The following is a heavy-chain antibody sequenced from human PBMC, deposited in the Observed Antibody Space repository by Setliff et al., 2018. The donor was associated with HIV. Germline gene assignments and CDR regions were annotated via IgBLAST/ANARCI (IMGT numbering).Heavy chain of an antibody. Sequence: SETLSLTCTVSGGPISTDHNWGWFSQPPGKGLEWIAGIHEKGHTYYNPSLKSRVTILMDTSNKQFSVRLRSVTAADTATYYCARHRQWHLLPDHWGQGVWVTVSS. J-gene: IGHJ4*02. CDR1: GGPISTDHN. V-gene: IGHV4-39*01. CDR2: IHEKGHT. CDR3: ARHRQWHLLPDH. D-gene: IGHD6-19*01.